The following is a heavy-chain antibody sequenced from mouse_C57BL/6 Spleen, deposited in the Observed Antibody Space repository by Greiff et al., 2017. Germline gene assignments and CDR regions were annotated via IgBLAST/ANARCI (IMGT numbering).Heavy chain of an antibody. D-gene: IGHD2-5*01. CDR1: GYAFSSYW. J-gene: IGHJ3*01. V-gene: IGHV1-80*01. CDR2: IYPGDGDT. Sequence: QVQLQQSGAELVKPGASVMISCKASGYAFSSYWMNWVKQRPGKGLEWIGQIYPGDGDTNYNGTLKGKATLTADKSASTAYIQLSSLTSEDSAVYFCASYSNYEAWFAYGGQGNLVTVSA. CDR3: ASYSNYEAWFAY.